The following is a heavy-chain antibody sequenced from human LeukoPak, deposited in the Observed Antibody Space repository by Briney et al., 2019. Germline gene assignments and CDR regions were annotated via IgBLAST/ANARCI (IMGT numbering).Heavy chain of an antibody. CDR1: GFTFTTYW. CDR2: INQDGTEK. J-gene: IGHJ4*02. V-gene: IGHV3-7*03. CDR3: AKVYGVSSYFDY. Sequence: PGGSLRLSCAASGFTFTTYWMSWVRQLPGKGLEWVANINQDGTEKYYVDSVKGRFTISRDNSKNTLYLQMNSLRAEDTAVYYCAKVYGVSSYFDYWGQGTLVTVSS. D-gene: IGHD2/OR15-2a*01.